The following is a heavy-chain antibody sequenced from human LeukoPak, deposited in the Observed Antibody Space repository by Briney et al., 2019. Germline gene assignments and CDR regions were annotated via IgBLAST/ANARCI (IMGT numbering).Heavy chain of an antibody. Sequence: PSETLSLTCTVSGGSINSYYWSWIRQPPGKGLEWIGYIYYSGGTNYNPSLKSRVTISVDTSKNQFSLKLSSVTAADTAVYYCARTVGNWFDPWGQGTLVTVSS. CDR1: GGSINSYY. J-gene: IGHJ5*02. CDR2: IYYSGGT. CDR3: ARTVGNWFDP. V-gene: IGHV4-59*12.